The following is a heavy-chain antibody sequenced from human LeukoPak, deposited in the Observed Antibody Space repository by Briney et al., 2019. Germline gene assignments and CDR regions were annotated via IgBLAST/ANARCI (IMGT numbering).Heavy chain of an antibody. D-gene: IGHD3-10*01. J-gene: IGHJ3*02. Sequence: SETLSLTCTVSGGSISSYYWSWIRQPAGKGLEWIGRIYTSGSTNYNPSLKSRVTMSVDTSKNQFSLKPSSVTAADTAVYYCARDGNYYGSGSPDAFDIWGQGTMVTVSS. CDR3: ARDGNYYGSGSPDAFDI. V-gene: IGHV4-4*07. CDR1: GGSISSYY. CDR2: IYTSGST.